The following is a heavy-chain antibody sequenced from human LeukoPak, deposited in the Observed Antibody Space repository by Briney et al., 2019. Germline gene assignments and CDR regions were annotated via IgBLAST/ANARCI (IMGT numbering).Heavy chain of an antibody. CDR1: GGSFSGYY. CDR2: IYYSGST. CDR3: ARDNYDSSGLPFDY. J-gene: IGHJ4*02. D-gene: IGHD3-22*01. V-gene: IGHV4-34*01. Sequence: SETLSLTCAVYGGSFSGYYWSWIRQPPGKGLEWIGSIYYSGSTYYNPSLKSRVTISVDTSKNQFSLKLSSVTAADTAVYYCARDNYDSSGLPFDYWGQGTLVTVSS.